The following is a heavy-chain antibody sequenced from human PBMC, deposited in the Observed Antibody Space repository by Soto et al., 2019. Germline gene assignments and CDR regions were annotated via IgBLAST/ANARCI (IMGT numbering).Heavy chain of an antibody. J-gene: IGHJ4*02. CDR3: ANGPDYYDSSGYYYFDY. CDR2: ISYDGSNK. Sequence: QVQLVESGGGVVQPGRSLRLSCAASGFTFSSYGMHWVRQAPGKGLEWVAVISYDGSNKYYADSVKGRFTISRDNSKNTLYLQMNSLRAEDTAVYYCANGPDYYDSSGYYYFDYWGQGTLVNVSS. D-gene: IGHD3-22*01. CDR1: GFTFSSYG. V-gene: IGHV3-30*18.